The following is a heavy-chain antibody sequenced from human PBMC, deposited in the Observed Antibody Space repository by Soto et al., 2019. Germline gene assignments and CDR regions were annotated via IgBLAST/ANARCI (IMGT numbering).Heavy chain of an antibody. Sequence: QLQLQESGPGLVKPSETLSLTCTVSGGSISSSSYYWGWIRQPPGKGLEWIGSIYYSGSTYYNPSLNSRVTISVDTSKNQFSLKLRSVTAADTAVYYCARRLSIAARQFDYWGQGTLVTVSS. V-gene: IGHV4-39*01. J-gene: IGHJ4*02. CDR1: GGSISSSSYY. CDR3: ARRLSIAARQFDY. CDR2: IYYSGST. D-gene: IGHD6-6*01.